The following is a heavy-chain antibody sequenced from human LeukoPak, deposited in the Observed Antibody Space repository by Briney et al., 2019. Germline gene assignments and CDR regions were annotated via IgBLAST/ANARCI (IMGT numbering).Heavy chain of an antibody. CDR2: ISNDGSNK. J-gene: IGHJ4*02. CDR1: GFTFSSYG. V-gene: IGHV3-30*18. Sequence: GRSLRLSCAASGFTFSSYGMHWVRQAPGKGLEWVAFISNDGSNKYYGDSVKGRFTISRDNSKNTLYLQMNSLRAEDTAVYYCAKGVVSIAVAGLCYFDYWGQGTLVTVSS. CDR3: AKGVVSIAVAGLCYFDY. D-gene: IGHD6-13*01.